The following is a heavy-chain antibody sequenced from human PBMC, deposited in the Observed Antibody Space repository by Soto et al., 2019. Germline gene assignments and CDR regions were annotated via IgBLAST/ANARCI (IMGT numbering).Heavy chain of an antibody. J-gene: IGHJ1*01. CDR2: TYYRSKWYN. CDR1: GDSVSSNSAA. D-gene: IGHD6-19*01. Sequence: SQTLSLTCAISGDSVSSNSAAWNWIRQSPSRGLEWLGRTYYRSKWYNDHAVSVKSRITINPDTSKNQFSLQLNSVTPEDTAVYYCAREVHPYSSGWQRTEYFQHWGQGTLVTVSS. CDR3: AREVHPYSSGWQRTEYFQH. V-gene: IGHV6-1*01.